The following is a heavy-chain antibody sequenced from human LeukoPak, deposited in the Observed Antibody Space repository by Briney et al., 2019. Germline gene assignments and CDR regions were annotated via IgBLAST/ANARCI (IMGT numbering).Heavy chain of an antibody. CDR3: ARLPTPYYYYGMDV. CDR2: ISAYNGNT. D-gene: IGHD4-17*01. CDR1: GYTFTSYG. V-gene: IGHV1-18*01. Sequence: ASVKVSCKASGYTFTSYGIRWVRQAPGQGLEWMGWISAYNGNTNYAQKLQGRVTMTTDTSTSTAYMELRSLRSDDTAVYYCARLPTPYYYYGMDVWGQGTTVTVSS. J-gene: IGHJ6*02.